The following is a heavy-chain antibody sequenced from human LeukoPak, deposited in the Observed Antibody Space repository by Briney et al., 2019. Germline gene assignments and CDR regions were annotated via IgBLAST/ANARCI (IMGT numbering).Heavy chain of an antibody. CDR3: ARDCSSTSCYRGVFDY. CDR2: ISSSSSYI. CDR1: GFTFSSYS. Sequence: GGSLRLSCAASGFTFSSYSMNWVRQAPGKGLEWVSSISSSSSYIYYADSVKGRFTISRDNAKNSLYLQMNSLRAEDTAVYYCARDCSSTSCYRGVFDYWGQGTLVTVSS. D-gene: IGHD2-2*01. V-gene: IGHV3-21*01. J-gene: IGHJ4*02.